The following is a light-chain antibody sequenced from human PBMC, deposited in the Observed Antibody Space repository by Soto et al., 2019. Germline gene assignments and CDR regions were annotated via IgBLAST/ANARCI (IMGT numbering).Light chain of an antibody. J-gene: IGLJ2*01. CDR2: RNN. V-gene: IGLV1-40*01. CDR3: QSYDSSLSGSV. CDR1: SSNSGAGYD. Sequence: QSVLTQPPSVSGAPGQRVTISFTGSSSNSGAGYDVHWYQQLPGAAPKLLIHRNNNRPSGVPDRFSGSKSGASASLAITGLQAEDEADYYCQSYDSSLSGSVFGGGTKVTVL.